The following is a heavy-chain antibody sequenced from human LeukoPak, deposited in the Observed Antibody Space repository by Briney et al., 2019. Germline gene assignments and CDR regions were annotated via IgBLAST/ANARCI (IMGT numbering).Heavy chain of an antibody. J-gene: IGHJ4*02. CDR2: IKQDGSEK. CDR1: GFIFSIYW. D-gene: IGHD6-13*01. Sequence: PGGSLRLSCAAAGFIFSIYWMSWVRQDPGKALEWVANIKQDGSEKYYVDSVKGRFTISRDNAKNSLYLQMNSLRAEDTAVYYCARLAAAGFFDYWGQGTLVTVSS. V-gene: IGHV3-7*01. CDR3: ARLAAAGFFDY.